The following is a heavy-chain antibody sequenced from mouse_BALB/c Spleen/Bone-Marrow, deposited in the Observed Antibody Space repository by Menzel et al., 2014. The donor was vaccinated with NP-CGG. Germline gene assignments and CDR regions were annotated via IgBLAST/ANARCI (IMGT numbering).Heavy chain of an antibody. CDR2: INPYNGDT. V-gene: IGHV1-20*02. CDR1: GYSFTGYF. D-gene: IGHD1-1*01. CDR3: ARSGYYGSSYFDY. Sequence: VQLQQPGPELVKPGASVKISCKASGYSFTGYFMNWVMQSHGKSLEWIGRINPYNGDTFYNQKFKGKATLTVDKSSSTAHMELRSLASEDSAVYYCARSGYYGSSYFDYWGQGTTLTVSS. J-gene: IGHJ2*01.